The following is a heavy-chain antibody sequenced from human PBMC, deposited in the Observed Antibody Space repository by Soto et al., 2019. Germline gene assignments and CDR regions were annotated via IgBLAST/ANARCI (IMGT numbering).Heavy chain of an antibody. CDR2: IGTAGDT. D-gene: IGHD3-16*01. Sequence: GGSPRLSCAASGFTFSSYDMHWVRQATGKGLEWVSAIGTAGDTYYPGSVKGRFTISRENAKNSLYLQMNSLRAGDTAVYYCARAFWGGGIDYWGQGTLVTVSS. CDR3: ARAFWGGGIDY. CDR1: GFTFSSYD. J-gene: IGHJ4*02. V-gene: IGHV3-13*01.